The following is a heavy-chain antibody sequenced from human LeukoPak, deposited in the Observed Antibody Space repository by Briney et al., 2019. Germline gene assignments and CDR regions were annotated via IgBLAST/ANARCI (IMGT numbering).Heavy chain of an antibody. CDR3: ARGRRYYYDSSGYYSPYYFDY. Sequence: SQTLSLTCTVSGGSISSGSYYWSWIRQPAGKGLEWIGHIYTSGGTNYNPSLKSRVTISVDTSKNQFSLKLSSVTAADTAVYYCARGRRYYYDSSGYYSPYYFDYWGQGTLVTVSS. V-gene: IGHV4-61*09. D-gene: IGHD3-22*01. CDR1: GGSISSGSYY. CDR2: IYTSGGT. J-gene: IGHJ4*02.